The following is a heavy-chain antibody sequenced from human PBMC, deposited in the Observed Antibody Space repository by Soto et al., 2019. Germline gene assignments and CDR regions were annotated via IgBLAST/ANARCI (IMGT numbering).Heavy chain of an antibody. Sequence: SETLSLTCTVSGGSISSYYWSWIRQPPGKGLEWIGYIYYSGSTNYNPSLKSRVTISVDTSKNQFSLKLSSVTAADTAVYYCARVMGGWELNGYNWNPPIANWFDPWGQGTLVTVSS. J-gene: IGHJ5*02. CDR3: ARVMGGWELNGYNWNPPIANWFDP. CDR1: GGSISSYY. V-gene: IGHV4-59*01. D-gene: IGHD1-20*01. CDR2: IYYSGST.